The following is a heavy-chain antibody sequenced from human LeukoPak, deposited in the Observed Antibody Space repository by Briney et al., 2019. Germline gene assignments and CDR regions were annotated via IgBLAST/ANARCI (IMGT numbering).Heavy chain of an antibody. V-gene: IGHV1-46*01. J-gene: IGHJ2*01. D-gene: IGHD3-22*01. CDR1: GYTFTSYY. CDR3: ARNYYEHGFDL. Sequence: ASVNVSCKASGYTFTSYYMHWVGQAPGQGLEWMGIINPSGGSTSYAQKFQGRVTMTRDTSTSTVYMELSSLRSEDTAVYYCARNYYEHGFDLWGRGTLVTVSS. CDR2: INPSGGST.